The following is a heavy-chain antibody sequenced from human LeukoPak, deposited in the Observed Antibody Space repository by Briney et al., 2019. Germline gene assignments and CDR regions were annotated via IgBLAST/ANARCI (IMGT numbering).Heavy chain of an antibody. CDR1: GFTFSSYW. D-gene: IGHD6-19*01. Sequence: GGSLRLSCAASGFTFSSYWMSWVRQAPGKGLEWVANIKQDGSEKYYVDSVKGRFTISRDNAKNSLYLQMNSLRAEDTAVYYCARVLPKRLAVANYFDYWGQGTLVTVSS. V-gene: IGHV3-7*01. J-gene: IGHJ4*02. CDR2: IKQDGSEK. CDR3: ARVLPKRLAVANYFDY.